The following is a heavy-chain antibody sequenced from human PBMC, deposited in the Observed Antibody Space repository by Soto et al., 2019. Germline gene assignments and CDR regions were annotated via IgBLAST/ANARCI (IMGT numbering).Heavy chain of an antibody. Sequence: SETLSLTCTVSGGSISSSSYYWGWIPQPPGKGLEWIGSIYYSGSTYYNPSLKSRVTISVDTSKNQFSLKLSSVTAADTAVYYCARLPYYYGSGTYWGQGTLVTVSS. V-gene: IGHV4-39*01. CDR1: GGSISSSSYY. CDR2: IYYSGST. CDR3: ARLPYYYGSGTY. J-gene: IGHJ4*02. D-gene: IGHD3-10*01.